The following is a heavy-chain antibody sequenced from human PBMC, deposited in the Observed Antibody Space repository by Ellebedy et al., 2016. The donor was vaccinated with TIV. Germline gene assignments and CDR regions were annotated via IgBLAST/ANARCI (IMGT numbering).Heavy chain of an antibody. CDR1: GFTFSSYS. CDR2: ITSSSGDI. Sequence: GESLKISCAASGFTFSSYSMFWVRQAPGKGLEWVSYITSSSGDIYNADSVKGRFTISRDNAKNSLYLQMNSLRAEDTALYHCARDRWYDSSGYYYYYYGMDVWGQGTTVTVSS. D-gene: IGHD3-22*01. J-gene: IGHJ6*02. V-gene: IGHV3-48*01. CDR3: ARDRWYDSSGYYYYYYGMDV.